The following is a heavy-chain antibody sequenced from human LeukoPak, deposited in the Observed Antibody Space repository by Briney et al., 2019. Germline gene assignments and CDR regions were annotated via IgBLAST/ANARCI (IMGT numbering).Heavy chain of an antibody. V-gene: IGHV1-8*03. Sequence: ASVKVSCKASGYTFTSYDINWVRQATGQGREWMGWMNPNSGNTGYAQKFQGRVTITRNTSISTAYMELSSLRAEDTAVHYCGRGNAGELLAYWGQGTLVTVSS. CDR3: GRGNAGELLAY. CDR2: MNPNSGNT. D-gene: IGHD3-10*01. CDR1: GYTFTSYD. J-gene: IGHJ4*02.